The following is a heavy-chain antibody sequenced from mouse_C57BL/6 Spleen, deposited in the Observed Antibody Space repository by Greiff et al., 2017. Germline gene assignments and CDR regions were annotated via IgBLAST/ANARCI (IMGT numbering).Heavy chain of an antibody. D-gene: IGHD3-2*02. J-gene: IGHJ3*01. CDR2: IRSKSSNYAT. CDR1: GFTFNTYA. CDR3: VRAPDSSGPAWFAY. V-gene: IGHV10-3*01. Sequence: EVMLVESGGGLVQPKGSLKLSCAASGFTFNTYAMHWVRQAPGKGLEWVARIRSKSSNYATYYADSVKDRFTISRDDSQSMLYLQMNNLKTEDTAMYYCVRAPDSSGPAWFAYWGQGTLVTVSA.